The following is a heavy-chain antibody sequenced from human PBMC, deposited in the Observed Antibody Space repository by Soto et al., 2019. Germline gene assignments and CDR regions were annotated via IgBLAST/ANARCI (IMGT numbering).Heavy chain of an antibody. Sequence: ASVKVSCKASGYTFTGYYMHWVRQAPGQGLEWMGWINPNSGGTNYAQKFQGWVTTTRDTSISTAYMELSRLRSDDTAVYYCARDQSPGGAYYYYGMDVWGQGTTVTVSS. D-gene: IGHD3-10*01. CDR1: GYTFTGYY. CDR3: ARDQSPGGAYYYYGMDV. V-gene: IGHV1-2*04. J-gene: IGHJ6*02. CDR2: INPNSGGT.